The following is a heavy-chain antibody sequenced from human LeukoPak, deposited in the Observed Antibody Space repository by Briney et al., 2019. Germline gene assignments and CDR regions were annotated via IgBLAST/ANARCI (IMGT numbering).Heavy chain of an antibody. V-gene: IGHV3-7*01. D-gene: IGHD1-26*01. CDR3: ARGKDVGATLLDY. CDR1: GFTFSNYW. J-gene: IGHJ4*02. CDR2: IKEDGSDK. Sequence: GGSLRLSCAASGFTFSNYWMSWVRQAPGKGLEWVANIKEDGSDKHYVDSLKGRFTISRDNAKNSLYLHMNSLRAEDTAVYYCARGKDVGATLLDYWGQGTLVTVSS.